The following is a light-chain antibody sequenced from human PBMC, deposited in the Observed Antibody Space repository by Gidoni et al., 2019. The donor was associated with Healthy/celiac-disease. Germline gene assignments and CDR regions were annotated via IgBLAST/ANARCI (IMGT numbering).Light chain of an antibody. Sequence: DIQMTQSPSSLSAYVGDRVTITCQASQDISNYLNWYQQKPGKAPKLLIYDASNLETGVPSMFSGSGSGTDFTFTISSLHPEDIATYYCQQYDNLPITFGQGTRLEIK. CDR1: QDISNY. J-gene: IGKJ5*01. CDR3: QQYDNLPIT. V-gene: IGKV1-33*01. CDR2: DAS.